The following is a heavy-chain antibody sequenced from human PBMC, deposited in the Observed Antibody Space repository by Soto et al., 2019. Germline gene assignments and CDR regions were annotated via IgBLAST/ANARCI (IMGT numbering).Heavy chain of an antibody. CDR2: INPGGDIT. D-gene: IGHD1-7*01. CDR1: GHSFTNYY. CDR3: AIEGFRLNWNYAVFDY. V-gene: IGHV1-46*01. Sequence: QVQLVQSGAEVKKPGASVIVSCKASGHSFTNYYIHWVRQAPGQGLEWMGIINPGGDITTYAQRFQGRVTMTKDTSTSTVYVERISLRSDDTGVYFCAIEGFRLNWNYAVFDYWGQGTLVTVSS. J-gene: IGHJ4*02.